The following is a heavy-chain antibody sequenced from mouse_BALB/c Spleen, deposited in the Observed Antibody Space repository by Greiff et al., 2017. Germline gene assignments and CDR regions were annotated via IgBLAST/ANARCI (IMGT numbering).Heavy chain of an antibody. J-gene: IGHJ1*01. D-gene: IGHD1-2*01. V-gene: IGHV3-6*02. Sequence: DVQLQESGPGLVKPSQSLSLTCSVTGYSITSGYYWNWIRQFPGNKLEWMGYISYDGSNNYNPSLKNRISITRDTSKNQFFLKLNSVTTEDTATYYCARGSLLRRYWYFDVWGAGTTVTVSS. CDR2: ISYDGSN. CDR1: GYSITSGYY. CDR3: ARGSLLRRYWYFDV.